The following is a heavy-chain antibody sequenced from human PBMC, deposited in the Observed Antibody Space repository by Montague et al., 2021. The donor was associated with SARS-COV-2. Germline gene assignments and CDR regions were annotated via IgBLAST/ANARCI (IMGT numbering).Heavy chain of an antibody. CDR1: GGSISSSSYY. CDR3: ARHFFSAGAEEAVWFDP. D-gene: IGHD1-26*01. Sequence: SETLSLTCTVSGGSISSSSYYWGWIRQPPGKGLEWIGSIYYSGSTYYNPSLKSRVTISVDTSKNQFSLKLSSVTAADTAVYYCARHFFSAGAEEAVWFDPWGQGTLVTVSS. V-gene: IGHV4-39*01. CDR2: IYYSGST. J-gene: IGHJ5*02.